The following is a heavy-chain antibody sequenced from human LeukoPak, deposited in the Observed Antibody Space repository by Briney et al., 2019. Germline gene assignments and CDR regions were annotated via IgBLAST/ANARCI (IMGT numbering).Heavy chain of an antibody. V-gene: IGHV3-23*01. CDR3: AQDRAWIEFYF. CDR2: ISPGGDTP. Sequence: PGGSLRLSCAASGFTFSNHGMNWVRQAPGKGLEWVSGISPGGDTPYYADSVRGRFTISRGNSKNTMYLQMNSLRAEDTAVYYCAQDRAWIEFYFWGQGTLVTVSS. CDR1: GFTFSNHG. J-gene: IGHJ4*02. D-gene: IGHD5-12*01.